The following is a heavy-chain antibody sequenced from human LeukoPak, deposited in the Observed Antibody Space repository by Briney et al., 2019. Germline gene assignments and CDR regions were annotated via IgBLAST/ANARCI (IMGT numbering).Heavy chain of an antibody. Sequence: SETLSLTCTVSGGSISSYYWSWIRQPPGKGLEWIGYIYYSGSTNYNPSLKSRVTISVDTSKNQFSLKLSSVTAADTAVYYCARDLRGYAFDIWGQGTMVTVSS. CDR3: ARDLRGYAFDI. V-gene: IGHV4-59*01. D-gene: IGHD3-3*01. CDR1: GGSISSYY. CDR2: IYYSGST. J-gene: IGHJ3*02.